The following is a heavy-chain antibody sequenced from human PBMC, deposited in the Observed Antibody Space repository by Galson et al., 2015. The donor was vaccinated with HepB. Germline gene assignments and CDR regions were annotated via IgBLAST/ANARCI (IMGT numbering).Heavy chain of an antibody. V-gene: IGHV3-33*01. J-gene: IGHJ4*02. CDR2: IWYDGSNK. D-gene: IGHD6-19*01. CDR1: GFTFSSYG. CDR3: ARDRGSGWSPNFDY. Sequence: SLRLSCAASGFTFSSYGMHWVRQAPGKGLEWVAVIWYDGSNKYYADSVKGRFTISRDNSENTLYLQMNSLRAEDTAVYYCARDRGSGWSPNFDYWGQGTLVTVSS.